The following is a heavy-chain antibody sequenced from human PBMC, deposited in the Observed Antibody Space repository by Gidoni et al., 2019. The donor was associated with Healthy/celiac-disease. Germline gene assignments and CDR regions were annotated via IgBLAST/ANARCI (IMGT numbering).Heavy chain of an antibody. CDR3: ARDREVTATPYGYFDL. CDR1: GGSISSGGYY. D-gene: IGHD2-21*02. Sequence: QVQLQESGPGLVKPSQTLSLPCTVSGGSISSGGYYWSWIRQHPGKGLEWIGYIYYSGSTYYNPSLKSRVTISVDTSKNQFSLKLSSVTAADTAVYYCARDREVTATPYGYFDLWGRGTLVTVSS. J-gene: IGHJ2*01. V-gene: IGHV4-31*03. CDR2: IYYSGST.